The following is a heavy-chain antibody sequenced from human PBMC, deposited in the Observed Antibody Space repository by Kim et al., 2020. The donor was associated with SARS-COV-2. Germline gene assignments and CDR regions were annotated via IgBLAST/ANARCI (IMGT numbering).Heavy chain of an antibody. V-gene: IGHV4-30-2*01. J-gene: IGHJ5*02. CDR2: VSHSGNT. D-gene: IGHD3-22*01. CDR3: ARGYYDPSGYTYTPWFGA. CDR1: GASISSGGYS. Sequence: SETLSLTCVVSGASISSGGYSWNWIRQAPGKDLEWIGYVSHSGNTFYNPSLKSRVTISVDRSRIRFSLLMTSVTAADTAVYFCARGYYDPSGYTYTPWFGAWGPGRLLTVAA.